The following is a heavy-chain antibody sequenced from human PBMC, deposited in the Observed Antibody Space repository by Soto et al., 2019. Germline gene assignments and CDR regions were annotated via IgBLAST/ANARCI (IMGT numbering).Heavy chain of an antibody. CDR2: IYYSGST. V-gene: IGHV4-31*03. J-gene: IGHJ6*02. CDR3: ARDRINYYDSSGYPSYYYYYGMDV. CDR1: GGSISSGGYY. D-gene: IGHD3-22*01. Sequence: QVQLQESGPGLVKPSQTLSLTCTVSGGSISSGGYYWSWIRQHPGKGLEWIGYIYYSGSTYYNPSLKSRVTISVDTSKNQFSLKLSSVTAADTAVYYCARDRINYYDSSGYPSYYYYYGMDVWGQGTTVTVSS.